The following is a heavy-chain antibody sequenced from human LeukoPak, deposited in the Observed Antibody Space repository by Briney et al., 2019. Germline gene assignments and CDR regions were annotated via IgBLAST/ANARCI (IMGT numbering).Heavy chain of an antibody. CDR1: GFTFSSYS. Sequence: PGGSLRLSCAAYGFTFSSYSMNWVRQAPGKGLEWVSFISTSSSYIYYADSVKGRFTISRDNAKNSLYLQMNSLRAEDTAVYYCAKDSDLHCSGGSCTNFDYWGQGTLVTVSS. D-gene: IGHD2-15*01. CDR2: ISTSSSYI. V-gene: IGHV3-21*01. J-gene: IGHJ4*02. CDR3: AKDSDLHCSGGSCTNFDY.